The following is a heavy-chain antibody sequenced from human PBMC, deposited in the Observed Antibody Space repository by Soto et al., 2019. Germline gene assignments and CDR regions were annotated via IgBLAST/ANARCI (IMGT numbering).Heavy chain of an antibody. J-gene: IGHJ6*02. CDR1: GFSLSTSGMC. CDR2: IDWDDDK. D-gene: IGHD3-22*01. V-gene: IGHV2-70*11. CDR3: ARIGAYDSSGYPWYYGMDV. Sequence: SGPTLVNPTQTLTLTCTFSGFSLSTSGMCVSWIRQPPGKALEWLARIDWDDDKYYSTSLKTRLTISKDTSKNQVVLTMTNMDPVDTATYYCARIGAYDSSGYPWYYGMDVWGQGTTVTVSS.